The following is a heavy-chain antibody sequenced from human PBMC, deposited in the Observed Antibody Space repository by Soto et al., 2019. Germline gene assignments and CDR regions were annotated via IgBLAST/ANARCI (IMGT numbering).Heavy chain of an antibody. Sequence: PSETLSLTCAVSSGSISSSNWWSWVRQPPGKGLEWIGEIYHSGSTNYNPSLKSRVTISVDKSKNQFSLRLTSVTAADTAVYYCATNRGYDFYYFDSWGQGALVTVSS. CDR2: IYHSGST. CDR3: ATNRGYDFYYFDS. CDR1: SGSISSSNW. D-gene: IGHD5-12*01. J-gene: IGHJ4*02. V-gene: IGHV4-4*02.